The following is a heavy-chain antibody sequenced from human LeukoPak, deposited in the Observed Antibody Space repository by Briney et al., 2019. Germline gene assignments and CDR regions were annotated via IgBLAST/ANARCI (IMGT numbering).Heavy chain of an antibody. CDR1: GFTFSSYS. D-gene: IGHD1-1*01. CDR2: ISSSYI. CDR3: ARDRGVQLESDFDY. J-gene: IGHJ4*02. Sequence: GGSLRLSCAASGFTFSSYSMNWVRQAPGKGLEWVSSISSSYIYYADSVKGRFTISRDNAKNSLYLQMNSLRAEDTAVYYCARDRGVQLESDFDYWGQGTLVTVSS. V-gene: IGHV3-21*01.